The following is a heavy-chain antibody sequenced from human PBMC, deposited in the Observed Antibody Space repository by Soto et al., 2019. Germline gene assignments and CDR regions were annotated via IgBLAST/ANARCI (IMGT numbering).Heavy chain of an antibody. CDR1: GGSISSGGYY. D-gene: IGHD2-8*01. CDR3: ARAPWSRMLYGRGYYFDY. J-gene: IGHJ4*02. CDR2: IYYSGSS. Sequence: QVQLQESGPGLVKPSQTLSLTCTVSGGSISSGGYYWSWIRQHPGKGLEWIGYIYYSGSSYYNPSLKSRVTISVDTSKNQFSLKLSSVTAADTAVYYCARAPWSRMLYGRGYYFDYWGQGTLVTVSS. V-gene: IGHV4-31*03.